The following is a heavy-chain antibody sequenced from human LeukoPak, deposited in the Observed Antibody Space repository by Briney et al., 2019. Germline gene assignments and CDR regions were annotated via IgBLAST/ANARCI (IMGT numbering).Heavy chain of an antibody. V-gene: IGHV4-4*07. CDR2: IYPGGKT. CDR3: ARLSGSGSYFETNYYYYYYMDV. CDR1: GGSFSSYY. Sequence: SETLSLTCTVSGGSFSSYYWSWIRQPAGKGLEWIGRIYPGGKTNYNPSLKSRVTMSVDTSKNQFSLKLTSVTAADTAVYYCARLSGSGSYFETNYYYYYYMDVWGKGTTVTIFS. D-gene: IGHD3-10*01. J-gene: IGHJ6*03.